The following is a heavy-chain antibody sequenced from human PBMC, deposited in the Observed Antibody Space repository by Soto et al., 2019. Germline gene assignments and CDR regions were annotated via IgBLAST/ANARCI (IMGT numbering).Heavy chain of an antibody. Sequence: QVQLQESGPGLVKPSETLSLTCTVSGGSISSYYWSWIRQPPGKGLEWIGYIYYSGSTNYNPSLKSRATIPVDTSKNPFSLKLSSVTAADTAVYYCARRWGYAFDIWGQGTMVTVSS. CDR3: ARRWGYAFDI. D-gene: IGHD1-26*01. J-gene: IGHJ3*02. CDR1: GGSISSYY. CDR2: IYYSGST. V-gene: IGHV4-59*08.